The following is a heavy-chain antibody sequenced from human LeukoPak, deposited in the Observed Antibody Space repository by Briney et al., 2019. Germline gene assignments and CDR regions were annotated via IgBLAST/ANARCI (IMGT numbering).Heavy chain of an antibody. CDR1: GFTFSSYA. D-gene: IGHD3-10*01. J-gene: IGHJ4*02. Sequence: GGSLRLSCAASGFTFSSYAMNWVRQAPGKGLEWVAVISNNGSNKYYADSVKGRFTISRDNSKNTLYLQMNSLRAEDTAVYYCARDLGAYYGSGIPDYFDYWGQGTLVTVSS. CDR2: ISNNGSNK. CDR3: ARDLGAYYGSGIPDYFDY. V-gene: IGHV3-30*04.